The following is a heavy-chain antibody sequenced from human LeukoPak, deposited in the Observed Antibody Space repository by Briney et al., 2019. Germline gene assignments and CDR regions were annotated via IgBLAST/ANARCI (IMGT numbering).Heavy chain of an antibody. CDR3: ARGLTNPPYYFDWFPPSLDYYYGMDV. J-gene: IGHJ6*02. CDR1: GGSISSSSYY. Sequence: SETLSLTCTVSGGSISSSSYYWGWIRQPPGKGLEWIGSIYYSGSTYYNPSLKSRVTISVDTSKNQFSLKLSSVTTADTAVYYCARGLTNPPYYFDWFPPSLDYYYGMDVWGQGTTVTVSS. V-gene: IGHV4-39*07. CDR2: IYYSGST. D-gene: IGHD3-9*01.